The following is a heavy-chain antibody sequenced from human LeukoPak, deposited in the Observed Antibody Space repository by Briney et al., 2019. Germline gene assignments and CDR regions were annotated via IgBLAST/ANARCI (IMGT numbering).Heavy chain of an antibody. J-gene: IGHJ4*02. CDR3: AKDTPLTTYTSGWSSNSFDY. CDR2: ITGGSGAK. V-gene: IGHV3-23*01. Sequence: GGSLRVSCTVSGLTFSSFAMSWVRQAPGKGLEWVSTITGGSGAKYYADSVKGRFTISRDNSKDTLYLQMHSLRAEDTAVYFCAKDTPLTTYTSGWSSNSFDYWGQGTLVAVSS. D-gene: IGHD6-19*01. CDR1: GLTFSSFA.